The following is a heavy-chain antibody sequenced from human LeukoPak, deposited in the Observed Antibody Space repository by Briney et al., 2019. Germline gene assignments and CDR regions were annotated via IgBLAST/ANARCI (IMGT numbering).Heavy chain of an antibody. V-gene: IGHV4-61*02. CDR2: IDTSGST. CDR1: GGSISSGSFY. J-gene: IGHJ4*02. CDR3: ARDGPGRYFDY. Sequence: SQTLSLTCTVSGGSISSGSFYWSWIRQPAGKGLERIGRIDTSGSTNYNPSLKSRVTISADTSKNQFSLKLSSVTAADTAVYYCARDGPGRYFDYWGQGTLVTVSS.